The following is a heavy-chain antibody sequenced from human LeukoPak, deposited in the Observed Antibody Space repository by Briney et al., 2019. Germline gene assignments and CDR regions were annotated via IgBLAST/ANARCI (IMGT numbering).Heavy chain of an antibody. CDR2: IWNDGSKK. J-gene: IGHJ3*02. D-gene: IGHD1-1*01. CDR3: ATLNGHALDI. CDR1: GFTFSSYG. V-gene: IGHV3-33*01. Sequence: GGSLRLSCAASGFTFSSYGMHWVRQTPGKGLEWVAVIWNDGSKKYYADSAKGRFTISRDDSKNTLSLQMNSLRAEDTAVYYCATLNGHALDIWGQGTMVTVSS.